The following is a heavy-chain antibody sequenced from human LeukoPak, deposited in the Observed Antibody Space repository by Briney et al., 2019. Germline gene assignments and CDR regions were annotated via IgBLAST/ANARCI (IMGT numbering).Heavy chain of an antibody. CDR1: GGSISSYY. CDR3: ASSLAAAGRTFHY. Sequence: SETLSLTCTVSGGSISSYYWSWIRQPPGKGLEWIGYIYYSGSTNYNPSLKSRVTISVDTSKNQFSLKLSSVTAADTAVYYCASSLAAAGRTFHYWGQGTLVTVSS. CDR2: IYYSGST. D-gene: IGHD6-13*01. J-gene: IGHJ4*02. V-gene: IGHV4-59*01.